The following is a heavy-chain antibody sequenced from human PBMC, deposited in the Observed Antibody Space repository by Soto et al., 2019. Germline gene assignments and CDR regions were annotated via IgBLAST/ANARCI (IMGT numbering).Heavy chain of an antibody. CDR1: GFTFSDYY. V-gene: IGHV3-11*01. D-gene: IGHD3-22*01. Sequence: GGYLRLSCAASGFTFSDYYMSWIRQAPGKGLEWVSYISSSGSTIYYADSVKGRFTISRDNAKNSLYLQMNSLRAEDTAVYYCARDRRYYDSSGYYYDTFFDYWGQGTLVTVSS. J-gene: IGHJ4*02. CDR3: ARDRRYYDSSGYYYDTFFDY. CDR2: ISSSGSTI.